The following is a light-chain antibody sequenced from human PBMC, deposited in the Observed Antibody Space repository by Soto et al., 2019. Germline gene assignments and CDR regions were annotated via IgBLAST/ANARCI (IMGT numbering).Light chain of an antibody. CDR3: QPLKSYPLS. CDR1: HDISSY. V-gene: IGKV1-9*01. CDR2: AAS. J-gene: IGKJ4*01. Sequence: DIQVTQSPSFLSASLGDRVTITCRTSHDISSYLAWYQQKPGKAPQLLISAASTLQSGVPSRFSGSGSGTEFTLKISSLQPEDFATYYCQPLKSYPLSFGGGTKVEI.